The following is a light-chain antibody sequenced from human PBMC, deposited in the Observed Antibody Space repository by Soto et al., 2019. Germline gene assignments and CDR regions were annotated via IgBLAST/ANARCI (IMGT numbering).Light chain of an antibody. CDR2: GAS. CDR1: QSVSSN. Sequence: EIVMTQSPATLSVSPGERATLSCRARQSVSSNLAWYQQKPGQAPSLLIYGASTRATGTPARFSGSGSGTECTLTISSLQSEDFAVYYCQQYIRWPLTFGGGTKVEIK. V-gene: IGKV3-15*01. J-gene: IGKJ4*01. CDR3: QQYIRWPLT.